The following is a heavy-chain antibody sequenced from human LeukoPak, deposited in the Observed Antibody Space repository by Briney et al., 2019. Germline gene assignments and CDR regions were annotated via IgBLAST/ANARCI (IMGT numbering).Heavy chain of an antibody. J-gene: IGHJ6*02. CDR3: ARGDYDSHYYGMDV. V-gene: IGHV4-30-4*02. CDR2: IYYSGST. D-gene: IGHD5-12*01. Sequence: SETLSLTCTVSGGSISSGDYYWSWIRQPPGKGLEWIGYIYYSGSTYYNPSLKSRVTISVDTSKNQFSLKLSSVTAADTAVYYCARGDYDSHYYGMDVWGQGTTVTVSS. CDR1: GGSISSGDYY.